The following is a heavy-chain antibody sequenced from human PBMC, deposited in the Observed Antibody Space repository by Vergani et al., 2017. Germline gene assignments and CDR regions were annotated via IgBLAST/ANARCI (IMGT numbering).Heavy chain of an antibody. D-gene: IGHD2-2*01. CDR1: GFTFRIYG. CDR3: ARERGYCSSTSCFNWFDP. V-gene: IGHV3-30*19. Sequence: QVQLVESGGGVVQPGGSLRLSCIASGFTFRIYGMHWVRQAPGKGLEWVAVISYDGSNKYYADSVKGRFTISRDNSKNTLYLQMNSLRAEDTAVYYCARERGYCSSTSCFNWFDPWGQGTLVTVSS. J-gene: IGHJ5*02. CDR2: ISYDGSNK.